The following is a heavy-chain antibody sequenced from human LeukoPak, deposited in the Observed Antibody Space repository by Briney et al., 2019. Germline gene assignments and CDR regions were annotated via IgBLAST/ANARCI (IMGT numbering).Heavy chain of an antibody. J-gene: IGHJ4*02. CDR2: IYYSGST. D-gene: IGHD3-10*01. V-gene: IGHV4-59*01. CDR1: GGSISSYY. Sequence: SETLSLTCTVSGGSISSYYWSWIRQPPGKGLEWIGYIYYSGSTNYNPSLKSRVTISVDTSKNQFSLKLSSVTAADTAVYYCARDYYGSGSYGYWGQGTPVTVSS. CDR3: ARDYYGSGSYGY.